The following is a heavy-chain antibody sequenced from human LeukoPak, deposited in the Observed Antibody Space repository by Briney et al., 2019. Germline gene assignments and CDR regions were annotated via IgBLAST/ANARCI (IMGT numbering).Heavy chain of an antibody. Sequence: ASVKVSCKASGYTFTSYDINWVRQATGQGLEWMGWMNPNSGNTGYAQKFQGRVTMTRDTSISTAYMELSRLRSDDTAVYYCARDNEPYYDFWSGYYTGWFDPWGQGTLVTVSS. J-gene: IGHJ5*02. CDR2: MNPNSGNT. V-gene: IGHV1-8*01. CDR1: GYTFTSYD. D-gene: IGHD3-3*01. CDR3: ARDNEPYYDFWSGYYTGWFDP.